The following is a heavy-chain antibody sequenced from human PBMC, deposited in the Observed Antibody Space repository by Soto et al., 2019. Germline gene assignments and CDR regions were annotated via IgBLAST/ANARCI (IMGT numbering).Heavy chain of an antibody. D-gene: IGHD1-26*01. CDR2: IYYSGYT. J-gene: IGHJ6*02. Sequence: PSETLSLTCTVSGGSISSSSYYWGWIRQPPGKGLEWIGSIYYSGYTYYNPSLKSRVTISVDTSKNQFSLKLSSVTAADTAVYYCARHELRAGPMDVWGQGTTVTVSS. V-gene: IGHV4-39*01. CDR3: ARHELRAGPMDV. CDR1: GGSISSSSYY.